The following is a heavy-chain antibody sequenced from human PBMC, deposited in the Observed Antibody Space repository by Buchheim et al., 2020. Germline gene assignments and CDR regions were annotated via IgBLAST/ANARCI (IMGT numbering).Heavy chain of an antibody. V-gene: IGHV3-30-3*01. D-gene: IGHD3-3*01. J-gene: IGHJ6*02. Sequence: QVQLVESGGGVVQPGRSLRLSCAASGFTFSSYAMHWVRQAPGKGLEWVAVISYDGSNKYYADSVKGRFPISRDNSKNTMYLQMNSLRAEDTAVYYCARDKFLEWLLSHYGMDVWGQGTT. CDR2: ISYDGSNK. CDR3: ARDKFLEWLLSHYGMDV. CDR1: GFTFSSYA.